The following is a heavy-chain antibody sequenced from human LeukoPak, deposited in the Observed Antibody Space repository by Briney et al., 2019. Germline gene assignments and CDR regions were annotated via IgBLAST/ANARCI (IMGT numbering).Heavy chain of an antibody. D-gene: IGHD6-19*01. V-gene: IGHV3-30*04. CDR1: GFTFSSYT. Sequence: PGGSLRLSCAASGFTFSSYTMHWVRQAPGKGLEWVALISYDGSNKYYADSVRGRFTISRDNSKNTLYLQMNSLRAEDTAVYYCARGWQWLVRYFDYWGQGTLVTVSS. J-gene: IGHJ4*02. CDR3: ARGWQWLVRYFDY. CDR2: ISYDGSNK.